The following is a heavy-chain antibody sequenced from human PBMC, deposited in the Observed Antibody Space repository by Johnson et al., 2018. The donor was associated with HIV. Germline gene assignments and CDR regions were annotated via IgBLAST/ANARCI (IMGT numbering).Heavy chain of an antibody. CDR3: AKNGARGDAFDI. J-gene: IGHJ3*02. Sequence: QVRLVESGGGVVRPGGSLRLSCAASGFTFSSYWMSWVRQAPGKGLEWVAFIRYDGSNKYYADSVKGRFTISRDNSKNTLYLQMNSLRAEDTAVYYCAKNGARGDAFDIWGQGTMVTVSS. CDR1: GFTFSSYW. D-gene: IGHD2-8*01. V-gene: IGHV3-30*02. CDR2: IRYDGSNK.